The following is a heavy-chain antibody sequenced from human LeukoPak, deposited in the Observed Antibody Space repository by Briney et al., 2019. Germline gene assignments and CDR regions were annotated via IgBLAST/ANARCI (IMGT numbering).Heavy chain of an antibody. CDR1: AGSISSSSYY. J-gene: IGHJ2*01. CDR2: IYYSEST. V-gene: IGHV4-39*01. Sequence: SETLSLTCTVSAGSISSSSYYWGWLRQPPGKGLEWIGTIYYSESTYYNPSLKTRVTISVDTSKNQFSLKLSSVTAADTAVYYCARHKYCSSTSCYAGGFYFDLWGRGTLVTVSS. D-gene: IGHD2-2*01. CDR3: ARHKYCSSTSCYAGGFYFDL.